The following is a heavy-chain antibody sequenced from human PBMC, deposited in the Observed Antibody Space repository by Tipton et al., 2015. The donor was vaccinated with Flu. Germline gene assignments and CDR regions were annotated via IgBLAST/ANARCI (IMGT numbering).Heavy chain of an antibody. CDR3: ARDTGLIYYDSSGYYPGSDAFDI. J-gene: IGHJ3*02. V-gene: IGHV4-4*07. CDR2: IYTSGST. Sequence: LRLSCTVSGGSISSYYWSWIRQPAGKGLEWIGRIYTSGSTNYNPPHKSRVTMTVDTSKNQFSLKLSSVTAADTAVYYCARDTGLIYYDSSGYYPGSDAFDIWCQGTMVTVSS. D-gene: IGHD3-22*01. CDR1: GGSISSYY.